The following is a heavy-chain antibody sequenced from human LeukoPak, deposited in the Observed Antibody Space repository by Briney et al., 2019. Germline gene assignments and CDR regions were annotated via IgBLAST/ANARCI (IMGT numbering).Heavy chain of an antibody. J-gene: IGHJ6*03. CDR2: INHSGST. V-gene: IGHV4-34*01. CDR1: GGSLRDYY. D-gene: IGHD1-1*01. Sequence: PSETLSLTCAVSGGSLRDYYWSWIRQPPGKGLEWIGEINHSGSTNYNPSLKSRVTISLDTSKNQFSLKLSSVTAADTAVYYCASQIRLERRYYYYYRDVWDKGTTVTVSS. CDR3: ASQIRLERRYYYYYRDV.